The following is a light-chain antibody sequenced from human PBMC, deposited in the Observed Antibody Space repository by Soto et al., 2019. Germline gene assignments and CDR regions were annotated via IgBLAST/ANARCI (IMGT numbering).Light chain of an antibody. CDR2: DTS. CDR1: QSVGNY. J-gene: IGKJ4*01. V-gene: IGKV3-11*01. Sequence: EIVLTQSPATLSLSPGERATLSCRASQSVGNYVAWYQQKPGQAPRLLMYDTSNRAPGIPARFSGRRSGTDFTLTTSSPEPEDVAVYYCQQYSYGPLFGGGTKVEIK. CDR3: QQYSYGPL.